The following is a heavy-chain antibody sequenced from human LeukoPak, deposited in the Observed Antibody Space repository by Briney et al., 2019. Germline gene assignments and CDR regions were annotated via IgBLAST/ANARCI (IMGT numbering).Heavy chain of an antibody. D-gene: IGHD4/OR15-4a*01. Sequence: PGGSLRLSCAASGFIFSSYWMNWVRQAPGKGLEWVANIRQDGSEKYYVDSVKDRFTISRDNAKNSLYLQMNSLRAEDTAVYYCARGRLCDYWGQGTLVTVSS. CDR3: ARGRLCDY. J-gene: IGHJ4*02. CDR1: GFIFSSYW. CDR2: IRQDGSEK. V-gene: IGHV3-7*01.